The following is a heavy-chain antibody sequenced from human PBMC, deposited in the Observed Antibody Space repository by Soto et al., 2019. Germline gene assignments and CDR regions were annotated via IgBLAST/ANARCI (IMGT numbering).Heavy chain of an antibody. CDR2: IYYSGST. CDR1: GGSISSSSYY. V-gene: IGHV4-39*01. CDR3: ARQMFLDYDFWSGPYYFDY. J-gene: IGHJ4*02. D-gene: IGHD3-3*01. Sequence: QLQLQESGPGLVKPSETLSLTCTVSGGSISSSSYYWGWIRQPPGKGLEWIGSIYYSGSTYYNPSLKRGVTISVDTSKNQFSLKLSSVTAADTAVYYCARQMFLDYDFWSGPYYFDYWGQGTLVTVSS.